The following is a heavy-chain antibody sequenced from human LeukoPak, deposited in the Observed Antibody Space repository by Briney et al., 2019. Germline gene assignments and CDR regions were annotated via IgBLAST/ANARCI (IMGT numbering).Heavy chain of an antibody. Sequence: SETLSLTCADYAGSFSGYYWSWIRQPPGKGLEWIGEINHSGSTNYNPSLKSRVTISVDTSKNQFSLKLSSVTAADTAVYYCARGTLGYCSGGSCNWFDPWGQGTLVTVSS. CDR2: INHSGST. V-gene: IGHV4-34*01. CDR1: AGSFSGYY. J-gene: IGHJ5*02. D-gene: IGHD2-15*01. CDR3: ARGTLGYCSGGSCNWFDP.